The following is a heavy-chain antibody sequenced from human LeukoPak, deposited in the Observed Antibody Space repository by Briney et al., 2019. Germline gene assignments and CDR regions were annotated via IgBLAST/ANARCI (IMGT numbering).Heavy chain of an antibody. CDR3: ARGYDFWSGYPGGVDY. Sequence: GGSVRLLCGAWGFTLSSYWVRWVRRATGKGREWVANIKKDGREKYYVDSVKGRFTISRDNAKNSLYLQMYNLRAEDTAVYYCARGYDFWSGYPGGVDYWGQGTLVTVSS. CDR1: GFTLSSYW. J-gene: IGHJ4*02. CDR2: IKKDGREK. D-gene: IGHD3-3*01. V-gene: IGHV3-7*01.